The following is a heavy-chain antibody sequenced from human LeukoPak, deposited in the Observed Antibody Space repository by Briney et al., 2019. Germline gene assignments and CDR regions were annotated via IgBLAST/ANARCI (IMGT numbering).Heavy chain of an antibody. CDR3: ARAPVDDSGYDYYFDY. CDR2: IYYSGST. V-gene: IGHV4-30-4*01. D-gene: IGHD5-12*01. Sequence: SEALSLTCTVSGGSISSGDYYWSWIRQPPGTGLEWIGYIYYSGSTYYNPSLKSRVTISVDTSKNQFSLKLSSVTAADTAVYYCARAPVDDSGYDYYFDYWGQGTLVTVSS. J-gene: IGHJ4*02. CDR1: GGSISSGDYY.